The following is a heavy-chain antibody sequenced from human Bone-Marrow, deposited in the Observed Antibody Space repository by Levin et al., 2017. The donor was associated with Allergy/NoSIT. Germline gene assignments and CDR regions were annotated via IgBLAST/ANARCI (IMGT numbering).Heavy chain of an antibody. V-gene: IGHV4-39*01. CDR2: IYYSGNA. J-gene: IGHJ2*01. Sequence: TSETLSLTCTVSGGSISSSNYYWGWIRQAPGKGLEWIGSIYYSGNAYYSPSLKSRVTISVDTSKIQFSLRLSSVTAADTAVYFCARTVMISFGLVVVRYFDLWGRGTLVTVSS. CDR3: ARTVMISFGLVVVRYFDL. CDR1: GGSISSSNYY. D-gene: IGHD3-16*02.